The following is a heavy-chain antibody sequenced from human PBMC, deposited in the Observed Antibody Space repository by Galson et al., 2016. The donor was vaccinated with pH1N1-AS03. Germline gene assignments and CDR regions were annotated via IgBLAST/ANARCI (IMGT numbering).Heavy chain of an antibody. CDR3: ARQGQWLVEHYYYGMDV. CDR1: GVSINSHL. V-gene: IGHV4-59*08. Sequence: ETLSLTCSVSGVSINSHLWTWIRQTPGKELEWIGNLDHTGNTEYSPSLKTRVSISVDTSKNQLSLWLKSVTAADTAVYYCARQGQWLVEHYYYGMDVWGHGTTVTVSS. D-gene: IGHD6-19*01. CDR2: LDHTGNT. J-gene: IGHJ6*02.